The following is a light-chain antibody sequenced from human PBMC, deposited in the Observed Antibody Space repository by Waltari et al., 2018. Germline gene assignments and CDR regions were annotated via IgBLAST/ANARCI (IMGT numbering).Light chain of an antibody. CDR1: SGSIDRQY. CDR3: QSYDTNNRV. J-gene: IGLJ3*02. CDR2: EDK. Sequence: NFMLTQPHSVSGAPGETVTISCTRSSGSIDRQYVQWYQQRPGSAPTPVIYEDKQRPFGVPDRFSGSIDSSSNSASLTISGLKTEDEAEYYCQSYDTNNRVFGGGTMLTVL. V-gene: IGLV6-57*04.